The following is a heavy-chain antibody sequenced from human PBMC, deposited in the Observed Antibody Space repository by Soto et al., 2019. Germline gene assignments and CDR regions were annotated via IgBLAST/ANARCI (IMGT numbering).Heavy chain of an antibody. J-gene: IGHJ5*02. V-gene: IGHV4-39*07. CDR2: IYYSGST. CDR1: GGSLSSSSYY. Sequence: PSETLSLTCTVSGGSLSSSSYYWGWIRQPPGKGLEWIGSIYYSGSTYYNPSLKSRVTISVDTSKNQFSLKLSSVTAADTAVYYCARVPLTEFWFDPWGQGTLVTVSS. D-gene: IGHD2-8*02. CDR3: ARVPLTEFWFDP.